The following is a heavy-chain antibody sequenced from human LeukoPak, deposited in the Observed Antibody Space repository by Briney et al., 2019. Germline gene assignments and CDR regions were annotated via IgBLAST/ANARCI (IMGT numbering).Heavy chain of an antibody. CDR1: GGSISSYN. J-gene: IGHJ4*02. CDR2: IYSSGST. V-gene: IGHV4-4*07. D-gene: IGHD1-26*01. Sequence: SETLSLTCTVSGGSISSYNWSWIRKPAGKGLEWIGRIYSSGSTNYNPSLKSRVTMSVDTSKDQFSLKLSSVTAADTAVYYCASYSGSYAYYGYWGQGTLVTVSS. CDR3: ASYSGSYAYYGY.